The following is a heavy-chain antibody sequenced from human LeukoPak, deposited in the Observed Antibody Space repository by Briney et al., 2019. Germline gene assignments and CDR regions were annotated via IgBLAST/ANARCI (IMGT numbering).Heavy chain of an antibody. Sequence: GGSLRLSCTASGFTLSSYWISWVRQAPAKGLEWVANIKQDGSEKNYVDSVRGRFTISRDNAKNSLYLEMNSLRAEDTAVYYCARDPLWGGSGSYYGHWGQGTLVTVSS. CDR3: ARDPLWGGSGSYYGH. V-gene: IGHV3-7*03. D-gene: IGHD3-10*01. CDR1: GFTLSSYW. J-gene: IGHJ4*02. CDR2: IKQDGSEK.